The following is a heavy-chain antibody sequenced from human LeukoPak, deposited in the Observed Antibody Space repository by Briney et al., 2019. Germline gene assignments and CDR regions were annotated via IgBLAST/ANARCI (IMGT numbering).Heavy chain of an antibody. Sequence: GGSLRLSCAASGFTFSSYAMSWVRQAPGKGLEWVSAISGSGGSTYYADSVKGRFTISRDNSKNTLHLQMNSLRAEDTAVYYCARDAIDSSGFDFDCWGQGTLVTVSS. J-gene: IGHJ4*02. CDR2: ISGSGGST. D-gene: IGHD3-22*01. CDR3: ARDAIDSSGFDFDC. V-gene: IGHV3-23*01. CDR1: GFTFSSYA.